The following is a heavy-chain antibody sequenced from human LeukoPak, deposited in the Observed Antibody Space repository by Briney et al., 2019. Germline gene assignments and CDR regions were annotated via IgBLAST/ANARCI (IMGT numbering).Heavy chain of an antibody. J-gene: IGHJ4*02. D-gene: IGHD1-1*01. Sequence: PGGSPRLSCAASGFTFSSYYMSWVRQAPGKGLEWVANINHSGSDKYYVDSLKGRFTISSDNAKNSLYLQMNSLRAEDTAVYYCARDKIEGPTKLDYWGQGSLVTVSS. CDR1: GFTFSSYY. V-gene: IGHV3-7*01. CDR2: INHSGSDK. CDR3: ARDKIEGPTKLDY.